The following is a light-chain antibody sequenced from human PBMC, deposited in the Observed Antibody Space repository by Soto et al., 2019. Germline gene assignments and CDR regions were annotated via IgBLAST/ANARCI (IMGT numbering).Light chain of an antibody. V-gene: IGKV3D-7*01. CDR1: QSVSSSY. CDR2: GAS. J-gene: IGKJ4*01. Sequence: PGDRVTLSCRASQSVSSSYLTWYQQKPGQAPRLVIYGASTRATGIPARFSGSGSGTDFTLTISSLQPEDFAVYYCQQDYNLPLTFGGGTKVEIK. CDR3: QQDYNLPLT.